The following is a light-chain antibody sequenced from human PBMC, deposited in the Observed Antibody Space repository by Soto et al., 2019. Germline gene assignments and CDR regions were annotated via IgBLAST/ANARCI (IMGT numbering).Light chain of an antibody. V-gene: IGLV2-14*01. CDR3: SSYTTSGTPV. CDR1: SSDVGGYNY. Sequence: QSALTQPASVSGSPGQSITISCTGTSSDVGGYNYLSWYQQNPGKAPKVMIYEVSNRPSGVPNRFSGSKSGNTASLTISGLQAEDEADYYCSSYTTSGTPVFGGGTKLTVL. J-gene: IGLJ3*02. CDR2: EVS.